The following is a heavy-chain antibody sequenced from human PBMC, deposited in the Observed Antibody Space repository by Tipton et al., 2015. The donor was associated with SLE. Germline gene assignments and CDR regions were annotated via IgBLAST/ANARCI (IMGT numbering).Heavy chain of an antibody. CDR3: ARSPPRPLGYYYYYYYMDV. D-gene: IGHD7-27*01. V-gene: IGHV4-34*01. Sequence: TLSLTCAVYAGSISGYYWSWIRQPPGKGLEWIGEINLSGNTNYNPSLKSRVTISVDTSKNQFSLKLSSVTAADTAVYYCARSPPRPLGYYYYYYYMDVWGKGTTVTVSS. J-gene: IGHJ6*03. CDR2: INLSGNT. CDR1: AGSISGYY.